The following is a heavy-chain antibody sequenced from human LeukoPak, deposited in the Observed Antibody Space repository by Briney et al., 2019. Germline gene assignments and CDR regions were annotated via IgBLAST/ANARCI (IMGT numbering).Heavy chain of an antibody. Sequence: ASVKVSCKASGYTFTSYGISWVRQAPGQGLEWMGWISPYNGNTYYAQKLQGRVTMTTDTSTSTAYMELRSLRSDDTAVYYCASSSSWYGERYFDYWGQGTLVTVSS. CDR1: GYTFTSYG. CDR3: ASSSSWYGERYFDY. CDR2: ISPYNGNT. D-gene: IGHD6-13*01. V-gene: IGHV1-18*01. J-gene: IGHJ4*02.